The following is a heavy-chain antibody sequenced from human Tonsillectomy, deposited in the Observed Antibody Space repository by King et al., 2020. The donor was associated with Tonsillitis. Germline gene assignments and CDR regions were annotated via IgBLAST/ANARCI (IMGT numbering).Heavy chain of an antibody. J-gene: IGHJ6*02. D-gene: IGHD5-18*01. Sequence: DVQLVESGGGLVKPGGSLRLSCAASGFIFGSYSMNWVRQAPGKGLEWVSSIISSSTYIYYADSVKGRFTISRDNAKSSLFLQMNSLRAEDTAVYYCARDVQLWLEFYGMDVWGQGTTVTVSS. CDR2: IISSSTYI. CDR3: ARDVQLWLEFYGMDV. CDR1: GFIFGSYS. V-gene: IGHV3-21*01.